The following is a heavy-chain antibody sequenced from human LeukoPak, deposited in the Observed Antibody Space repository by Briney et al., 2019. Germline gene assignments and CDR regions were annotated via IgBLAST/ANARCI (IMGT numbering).Heavy chain of an antibody. V-gene: IGHV4-38-2*02. D-gene: IGHD2-15*01. Sequence: SETLSLTCTVSGYSISSGYYWGWIRQPPGKGLEWIGSIYHSGSTYYNPSLKSRVTISVDTSKNQFSLKLSSVTAADTAVYYCARFPYCSGGSCYHLDYWGQGTLVTVSS. CDR2: IYHSGST. CDR3: ARFPYCSGGSCYHLDY. CDR1: GYSISSGYY. J-gene: IGHJ4*02.